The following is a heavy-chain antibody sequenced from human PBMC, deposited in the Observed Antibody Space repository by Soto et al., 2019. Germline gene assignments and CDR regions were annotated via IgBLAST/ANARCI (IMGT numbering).Heavy chain of an antibody. CDR1: GFTFNSYT. CDR3: ARGPLYYFDS. CDR2: ISSRSTNI. Sequence: GGSLRLSCEASGFTFNSYTINWVRRAPGKGLEWISSISSRSTNIHYADSVKGRFTISRDNAKRSLYLQMNSLRAEDTAVYYCARGPLYYFDSWGQGTLVTVSS. V-gene: IGHV3-21*01. J-gene: IGHJ4*02.